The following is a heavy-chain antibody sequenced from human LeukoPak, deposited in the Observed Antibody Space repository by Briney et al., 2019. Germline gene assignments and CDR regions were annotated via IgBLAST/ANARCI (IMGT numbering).Heavy chain of an antibody. V-gene: IGHV1-2*02. Sequence: GASVKVSCKASGYTFTGYYMHWVRQAPGQGLEWMGWINPNSGGTNYAQKFQGRVTMTRDTSISTAYMELSRLRSDDTAVYYCARLPPAPRYCSSTSCYPVSISFDYWGQGTLVTVSS. D-gene: IGHD2-2*01. CDR2: INPNSGGT. J-gene: IGHJ4*02. CDR3: ARLPPAPRYCSSTSCYPVSISFDY. CDR1: GYTFTGYY.